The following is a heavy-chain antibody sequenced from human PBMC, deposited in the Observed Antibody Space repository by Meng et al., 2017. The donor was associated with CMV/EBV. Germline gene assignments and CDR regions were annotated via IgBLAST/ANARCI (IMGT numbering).Heavy chain of an antibody. D-gene: IGHD3-3*01. CDR2: ISSSGSTI. CDR1: GFTFSSYE. V-gene: IGHV3-48*03. J-gene: IGHJ6*02. CDR3: ARDYDFWSGYAPTYYYYYGMDV. Sequence: GGSLRLSCAASGFTFSSYEMNWVRQAPGKGLEWVSYISSSGSTIYYADSVKGRFTISRDNAKNSLYLQMNSLRAEDTAVYYFARDYDFWSGYAPTYYYYYGMDVWGQGTTVTVSS.